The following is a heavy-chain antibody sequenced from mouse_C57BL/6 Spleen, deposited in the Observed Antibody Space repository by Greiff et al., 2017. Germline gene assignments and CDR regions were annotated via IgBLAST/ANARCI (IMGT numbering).Heavy chain of an antibody. J-gene: IGHJ3*01. V-gene: IGHV14-2*01. CDR2: IDPEDGKT. CDR3: CGLYYCNYGFAY. D-gene: IGHD2-1*01. CDR1: GFNIKDYY. Sequence: VQLQQSGAELVKPGASVKLSCTASGFNIKDYYMHWVKQRTEQGLEWIGRIDPEDGKTKYAPKFQGRATITADTSYNTAYLQLSSLTSEDTAVYYWCGLYYCNYGFAYWGQGTLVTVSA.